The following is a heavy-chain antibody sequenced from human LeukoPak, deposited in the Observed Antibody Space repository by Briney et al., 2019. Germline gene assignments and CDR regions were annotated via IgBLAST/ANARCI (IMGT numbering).Heavy chain of an antibody. CDR1: GGSISSYY. D-gene: IGHD3-10*01. J-gene: IGHJ5*02. V-gene: IGHV4-59*01. CDR2: IYYSGST. Sequence: SETLSLTCTVSGGSISSYYWSWIRQPPGKGLEWIGYIYYSGSTNYNPSLKGRVTISVDTSKNQFSLKLSSVTAADTAVYYCARVFETKLWFGELLGWFDPWGQGTLVTVSS. CDR3: ARVFETKLWFGELLGWFDP.